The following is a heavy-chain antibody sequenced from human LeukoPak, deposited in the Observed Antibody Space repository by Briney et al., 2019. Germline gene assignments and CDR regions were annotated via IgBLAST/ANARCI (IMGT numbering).Heavy chain of an antibody. Sequence: GGSLRLSCAASGFTFSSYAMSWVRQAPGKGLDWVSAISVSVGSTYYADSVKGRFTISRDNSKNTLYLQMNSLRAEDTAVYYCAKGGVDTAMVTVYYYYGMDVWGQGTTVTVSS. V-gene: IGHV3-23*01. J-gene: IGHJ6*02. CDR2: ISVSVGST. CDR3: AKGGVDTAMVTVYYYYGMDV. D-gene: IGHD5-18*01. CDR1: GFTFSSYA.